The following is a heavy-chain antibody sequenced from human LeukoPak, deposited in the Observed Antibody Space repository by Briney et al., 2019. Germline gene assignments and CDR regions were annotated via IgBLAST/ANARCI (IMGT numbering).Heavy chain of an antibody. CDR2: IRGSGSGSCSGV. D-gene: IGHD7-27*01. CDR3: ARDDKWGFDY. CDR1: GFTFSDYP. Sequence: PGGSLVLSCAASGFTFSDYPMNWVRPAPGKGLEGTSNIRGSGSGSCSGVYYADSVRGRFTISREDAKNSLFLQMNSLRADDTAFYYCARDDKWGFDYGGQGALGTVSS. V-gene: IGHV3-48*04. J-gene: IGHJ4*02.